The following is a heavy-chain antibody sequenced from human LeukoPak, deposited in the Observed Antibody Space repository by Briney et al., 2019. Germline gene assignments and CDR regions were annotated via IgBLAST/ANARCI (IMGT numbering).Heavy chain of an antibody. CDR3: ARNSRVASTSGLNY. CDR1: GGTFSSYA. V-gene: IGHV1-69*13. CDR2: ITPIFGTA. J-gene: IGHJ4*02. Sequence: SVKVSCKASGGTFSSYAISWVRQAPGQGLEWMGEITPIFGTANYAQRFQGRVTITADESTSTVYMELSSLRSDDTALYYCARNSRVASTSGLNYWGQGTLVTVSS. D-gene: IGHD4-23*01.